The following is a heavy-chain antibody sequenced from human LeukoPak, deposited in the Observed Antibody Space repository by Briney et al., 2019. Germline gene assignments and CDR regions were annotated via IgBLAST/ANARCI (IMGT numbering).Heavy chain of an antibody. Sequence: GGSLRLSCAASGFTFSSYSMNWVRQAPGKGLEWVSSISTGSNYIYYADSVKGRSTISRDNAKNSLYLQVNSLRAEDTAVYYCARGLSSFDYWGQGTLVTVSS. CDR3: ARGLSSFDY. V-gene: IGHV3-21*01. CDR2: ISTGSNYI. D-gene: IGHD6-6*01. J-gene: IGHJ4*02. CDR1: GFTFSSYS.